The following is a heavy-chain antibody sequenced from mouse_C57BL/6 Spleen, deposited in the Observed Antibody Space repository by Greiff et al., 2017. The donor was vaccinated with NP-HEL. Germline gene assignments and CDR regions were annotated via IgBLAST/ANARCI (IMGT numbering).Heavy chain of an antibody. V-gene: IGHV2-5*01. Sequence: VQLQQSGPGLVQPSQSLSITCTVSGFSLTSYGVHWVRQSPGKGLEWLGVIWRGGSTDYNAAFMSRLSITKDNSKSQVFFKMNSLQADDTAIYYCAKNGAHYDGAWFAYWGQGTLVTVSA. D-gene: IGHD1-2*01. CDR1: GFSLTSYG. J-gene: IGHJ3*01. CDR2: IWRGGST. CDR3: AKNGAHYDGAWFAY.